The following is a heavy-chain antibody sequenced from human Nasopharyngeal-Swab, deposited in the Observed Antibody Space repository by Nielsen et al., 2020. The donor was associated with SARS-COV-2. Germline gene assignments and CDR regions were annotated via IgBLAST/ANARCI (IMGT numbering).Heavy chain of an antibody. CDR2: IIPILGIA. J-gene: IGHJ4*02. CDR1: GGTFSSYA. V-gene: IGHV1-69*04. CDR3: AKGSYGDFPWTSPSFDY. D-gene: IGHD4-17*01. Sequence: SVKVSCKASGGTFSSYAISWVRQAPGQGLEWMGRIIPILGIANYAQKFQGRVTITADKSTSTAYMELSSLRSEDTAVYYCAKGSYGDFPWTSPSFDYWGQGTLVTVSS.